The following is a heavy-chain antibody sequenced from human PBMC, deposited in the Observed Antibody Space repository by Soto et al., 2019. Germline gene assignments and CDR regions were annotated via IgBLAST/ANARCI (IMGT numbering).Heavy chain of an antibody. J-gene: IGHJ2*01. CDR1: GFSLSNARMG. D-gene: IGHD3-10*01. V-gene: IGHV2-26*01. CDR3: ARIPGAPLGFDL. CDR2: IFSNDEK. Sequence: QVTLKESGPVLVKPTEPLTLTCTVSGFSLSNARMGVSWIRQPPGKALEWLAHIFSNDEKSYSTSLKSRLTISKDTSKSQVVLTMTNMDPVDTATYYCARIPGAPLGFDLWGRGTLVTVSS.